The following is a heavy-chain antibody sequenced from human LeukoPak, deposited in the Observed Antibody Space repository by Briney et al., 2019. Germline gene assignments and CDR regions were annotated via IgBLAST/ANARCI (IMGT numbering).Heavy chain of an antibody. CDR1: RFTFSNYW. Sequence: GGSLRLSCAASRFTFSNYWMTWVRQAPGKGLEWVAHMNQDGSEKYYVDSVKGRFTISRDNAKSSLYLQMNSLRAEDTAVYYCARGHVRVVTNYYYGLDVWGQGTMVTVSS. V-gene: IGHV3-7*01. CDR3: ARGHVRVVTNYYYGLDV. J-gene: IGHJ6*02. D-gene: IGHD4-23*01. CDR2: MNQDGSEK.